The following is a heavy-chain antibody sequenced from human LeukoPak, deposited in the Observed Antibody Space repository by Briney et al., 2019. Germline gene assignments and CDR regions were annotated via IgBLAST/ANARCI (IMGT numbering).Heavy chain of an antibody. D-gene: IGHD6-13*01. CDR1: GGTFSSYA. J-gene: IGHJ5*02. CDR3: ARSGSSSWDNWFDP. V-gene: IGHV1-18*01. Sequence: ASVKVSCKASGGTFSSYAISWVRQAPGQGLEWMGWISAYNGNTNYAQKLQGRVTMTTDTSTSTAYMELRSLRSDDTAVYYCARSGSSSWDNWFDPWGQGTLVTVSS. CDR2: ISAYNGNT.